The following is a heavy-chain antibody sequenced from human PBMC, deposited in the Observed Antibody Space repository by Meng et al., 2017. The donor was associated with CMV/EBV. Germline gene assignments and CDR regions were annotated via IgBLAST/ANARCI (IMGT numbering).Heavy chain of an antibody. J-gene: IGHJ6*02. D-gene: IGHD5-18*01. CDR3: AKDMGEGIQLWSWGMDV. V-gene: IGHV3-9*01. CDR1: GFTFDDYA. Sequence: GGSLRLSCAASGFTFDDYAMHWVRQAPGKGLEWDSGISWNSGSIGYADSVKGRFTISRDNAKNSLYLQMNSLRAEDTALYYCAKDMGEGIQLWSWGMDVWGQGTTVTVSS. CDR2: ISWNSGSI.